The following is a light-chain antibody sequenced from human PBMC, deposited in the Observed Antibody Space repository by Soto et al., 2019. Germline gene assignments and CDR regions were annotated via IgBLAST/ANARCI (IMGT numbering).Light chain of an antibody. CDR3: LQHNSFPRT. CDR2: GAS. V-gene: IGKV1-17*02. CDR1: QGIRID. Sequence: IQMTPSPSPLSAFVGDRVTLPCPASQGIRIDLGWFQQRPGKAPKRLIYGASSLQSGVPSRFSGSGSGTEFTLTISNLQPEDFATYYCLQHNSFPRTFGQGTKVDIK. J-gene: IGKJ1*01.